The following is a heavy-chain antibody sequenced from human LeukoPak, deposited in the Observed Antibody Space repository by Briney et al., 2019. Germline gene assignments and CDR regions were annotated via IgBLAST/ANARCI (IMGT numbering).Heavy chain of an antibody. Sequence: ASVKVSCKVSGYTLTELSMHWVRQAPGKGLEWMGGFDPEDGETIYAQKFQGRVTMAEDTSTDTAYMELGSLRSEDTAVYYCAGWSGYYTQFNYYYGMDVWGQGTTVTVSS. D-gene: IGHD3-3*01. V-gene: IGHV1-24*01. CDR2: FDPEDGET. CDR3: AGWSGYYTQFNYYYGMDV. J-gene: IGHJ6*02. CDR1: GYTLTELS.